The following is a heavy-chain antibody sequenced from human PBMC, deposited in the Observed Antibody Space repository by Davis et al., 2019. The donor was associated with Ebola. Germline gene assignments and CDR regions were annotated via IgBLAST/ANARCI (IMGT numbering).Heavy chain of an antibody. CDR1: GGSFSGYY. J-gene: IGHJ5*02. CDR3: ASGITTFTVVGVGWFDP. CDR2: INHSGST. Sequence: SETLSLTCAVYGGSFSGYYWSWIRQPPGKGLEWIGEINHSGSTNYNPSLKSRVTISVDTSKNQFSLKLTSVTAADTAVYYCASGITTFTVVGVGWFDPWGQGTLVTVSS. V-gene: IGHV4-34*01. D-gene: IGHD3-3*01.